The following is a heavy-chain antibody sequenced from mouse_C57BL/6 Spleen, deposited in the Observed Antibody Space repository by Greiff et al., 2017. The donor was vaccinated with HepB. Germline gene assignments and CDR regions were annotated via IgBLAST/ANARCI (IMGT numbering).Heavy chain of an antibody. CDR3: TRAEDDGYYGYFDV. J-gene: IGHJ1*03. Sequence: EVKLVESGEGLVKPGGSLKLSCAASGFTFSSYAMSWVRQTPEKRLEWVAYISSGGDYIYYADTVKGRFTISRDNARNTLYLQMSSLKSEDTAMYYCTRAEDDGYYGYFDVWGTGTTVTVSS. CDR1: GFTFSSYA. CDR2: ISSGGDYI. V-gene: IGHV5-9-1*02. D-gene: IGHD2-3*01.